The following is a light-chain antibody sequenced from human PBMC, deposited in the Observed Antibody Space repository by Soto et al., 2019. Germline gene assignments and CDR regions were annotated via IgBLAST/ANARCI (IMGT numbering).Light chain of an antibody. CDR3: QQYSTYSVT. V-gene: IGKV1-5*03. Sequence: DIQMTQSPSTLSASVGDRVTITCRASQSISSWLAWYQQKPGKAPKLLIYQASILESAVPSRFRGSGSGTEFTLTISSLQPDDFATYYCQQYSTYSVTFGQGTKVEIK. CDR1: QSISSW. J-gene: IGKJ1*01. CDR2: QAS.